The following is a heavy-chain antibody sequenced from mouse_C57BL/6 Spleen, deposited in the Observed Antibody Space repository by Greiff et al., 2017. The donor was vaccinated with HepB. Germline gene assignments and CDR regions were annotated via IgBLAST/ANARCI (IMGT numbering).Heavy chain of an antibody. J-gene: IGHJ2*01. CDR3: PTGVAGGY. Sequence: EVKVEESGGGLVQPGGSMKLSCVASGFTFSNYWMNWVRQSPEKGLEWVAQIRLKSDNYATHYAESVKGRFTISRDDSKSSVYLQMNNLRAEDTGIYYCPTGVAGGYWGQGTTLTVSS. CDR1: GFTFSNYW. CDR2: IRLKSDNYAT. V-gene: IGHV6-3*01. D-gene: IGHD1-1*01.